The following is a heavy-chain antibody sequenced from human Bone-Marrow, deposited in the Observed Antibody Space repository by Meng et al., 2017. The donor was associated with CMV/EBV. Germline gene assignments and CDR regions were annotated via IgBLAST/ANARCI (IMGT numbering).Heavy chain of an antibody. V-gene: IGHV3-23*01. Sequence: GESLKISCAASGFTFSSYAMSWVRQAPGKGLEWVSAISGSGGSTYYADSVKGRFTISRDNFKNTLYLQMNSLRAEDTAVYYCAKDVLTVSLYYYYGTDVWGQGTTVTVSS. CDR1: GFTFSSYA. D-gene: IGHD4-11*01. CDR2: ISGSGGST. CDR3: AKDVLTVSLYYYYGTDV. J-gene: IGHJ6*02.